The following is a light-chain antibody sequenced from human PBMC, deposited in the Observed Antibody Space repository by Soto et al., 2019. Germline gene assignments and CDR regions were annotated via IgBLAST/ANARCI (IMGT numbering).Light chain of an antibody. CDR1: QAISNY. V-gene: IGKV1-33*01. Sequence: DIQMTQSPSSLSASVGDRVTITCQASQAISNYLNWYQQKPGKAPKLLIYDASNLEKGVPSRFSGSGSGTDFTFTISSLQPEDIATYYCQQYDNLPFTFGPGTKVDIK. CDR3: QQYDNLPFT. J-gene: IGKJ3*01. CDR2: DAS.